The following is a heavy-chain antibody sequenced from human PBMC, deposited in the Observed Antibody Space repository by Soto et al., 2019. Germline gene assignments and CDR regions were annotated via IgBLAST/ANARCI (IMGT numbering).Heavy chain of an antibody. D-gene: IGHD2-21*02. J-gene: IGHJ4*02. CDR2: INPSGGST. V-gene: IGHV1-46*03. CDR3: ASDRAAVVVTASYYFDY. Sequence: ASVKVSCKASGYTFTSYYMHWVRQAPGQVLEWMGIINPSGGSTSYAQKFQGRVTMTRDTSTSTVYMELSSLRSEDTAVYYCASDRAAVVVTASYYFDYWGQGTLVTVAS. CDR1: GYTFTSYY.